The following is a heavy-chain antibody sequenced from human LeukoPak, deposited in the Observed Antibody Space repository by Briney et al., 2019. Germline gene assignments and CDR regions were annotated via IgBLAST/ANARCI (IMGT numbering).Heavy chain of an antibody. Sequence: SETLSLTCAVYGGSFSGYYWSWIRQPPGKGLEWIGEINHSGSTNYNPSLKSRVTISVDTSKNQFSLKLNSLTAADTAVYYCARGHYGGYAFDYWGQGTLVTVSS. V-gene: IGHV4-34*01. CDR1: GGSFSGYY. CDR2: INHSGST. J-gene: IGHJ4*02. CDR3: ARGHYGGYAFDY. D-gene: IGHD4-23*01.